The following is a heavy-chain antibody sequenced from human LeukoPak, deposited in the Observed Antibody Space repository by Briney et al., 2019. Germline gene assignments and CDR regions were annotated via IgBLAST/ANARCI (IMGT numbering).Heavy chain of an antibody. D-gene: IGHD6-6*01. CDR1: GGSISSYY. Sequence: SETLSLTCTVSGGSISSYYWSWIRQPPGKGLEWIGYIYYSGSTNYNPSLKSRVTISVDTSKNQFSLKLSSVTAADTVVYYCARARGQQLVGYFDYWGQGTLVTVSS. J-gene: IGHJ4*02. CDR3: ARARGQQLVGYFDY. CDR2: IYYSGST. V-gene: IGHV4-59*01.